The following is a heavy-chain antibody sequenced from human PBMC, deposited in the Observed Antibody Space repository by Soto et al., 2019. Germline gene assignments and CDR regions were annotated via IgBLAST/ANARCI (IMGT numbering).Heavy chain of an antibody. CDR2: ISSSSSYI. CDR3: ARVRGVITPYGMDV. J-gene: IGHJ6*02. D-gene: IGHD3-10*01. Sequence: VQLVESGGGLVKPGGSLRLSCAASGFTFSSYSMNWVRQAPGKGLEWVSSISSSSSYIYYADSVKGRFTISRDNAKNSLYLQMNSLRAEDTAVYYCARVRGVITPYGMDVWGQGTTVTVSS. CDR1: GFTFSSYS. V-gene: IGHV3-21*01.